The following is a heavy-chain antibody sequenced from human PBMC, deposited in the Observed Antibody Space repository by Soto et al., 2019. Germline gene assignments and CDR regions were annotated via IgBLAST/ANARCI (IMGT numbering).Heavy chain of an antibody. CDR1: GGTFSSYT. CDR3: ASGLTGTTQQDYFDY. J-gene: IGHJ4*02. V-gene: IGHV1-69*02. Sequence: ASVKVSCKASGGTFSSYTISWVRQAPGQGLEWMGRIIPILGIANYAQKFQGRVAITADKSTSTAYMELSSLRSEDTAVYYCASGLTGTTQQDYFDYWGQGTLVTVSS. D-gene: IGHD1-7*01. CDR2: IIPILGIA.